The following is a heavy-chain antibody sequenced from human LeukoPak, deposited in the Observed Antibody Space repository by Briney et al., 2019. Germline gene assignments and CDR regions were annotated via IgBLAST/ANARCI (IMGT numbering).Heavy chain of an antibody. V-gene: IGHV1-69*06. Sequence: SVKVSCKASGGTFSSYAISWVRQAPGQGLEWMGGIIPIFGTANYAQKFRGRVTITADKSTSTAYMELSSLRSEDTAVYYCARVMITFGGVIVARNWFDPWGQGTLVTVSS. CDR1: GGTFSSYA. D-gene: IGHD3-16*02. CDR3: ARVMITFGGVIVARNWFDP. J-gene: IGHJ5*02. CDR2: IIPIFGTA.